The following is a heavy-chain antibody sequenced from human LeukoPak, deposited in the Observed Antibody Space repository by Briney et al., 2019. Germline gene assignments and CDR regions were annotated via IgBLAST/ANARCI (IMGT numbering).Heavy chain of an antibody. CDR1: GVYISSSGYF. J-gene: IGHJ4*02. V-gene: IGHV4-39*01. CDR2: IHYSGTT. CDR3: ATRYCPYSGCNFFPHY. D-gene: IGHD5-12*01. Sequence: SETLSLTCSVSGVYISSSGYFWGWVRLAPGKGLERIGNIHYSGTTFYNPSLKSRVTISLDTSKNQFSLKLTSVTAADTAVYYCATRYCPYSGCNFFPHYWGQGTLVTVSS.